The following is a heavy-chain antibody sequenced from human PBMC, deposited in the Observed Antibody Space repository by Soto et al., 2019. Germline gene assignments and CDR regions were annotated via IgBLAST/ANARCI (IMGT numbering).Heavy chain of an antibody. CDR3: ARDQSSGYYYGLEGFDY. Sequence: SETLSLTCTVSGGSISSYCWSWIRQPPGKGLEWIGYIYYSGSTNYNPSLKSRVTISVDTSKNQFSLKLSSVTAADTAAYYCARDQSSGYYYGLEGFDYWGQGTLVTVSS. CDR1: GGSISSYC. V-gene: IGHV4-59*01. CDR2: IYYSGST. D-gene: IGHD3-22*01. J-gene: IGHJ4*02.